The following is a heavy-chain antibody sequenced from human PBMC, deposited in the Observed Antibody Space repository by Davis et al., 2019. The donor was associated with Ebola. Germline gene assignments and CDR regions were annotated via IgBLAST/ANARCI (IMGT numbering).Heavy chain of an antibody. CDR1: GGSISSSSYY. V-gene: IGHV4-39*01. CDR2: IYYSGST. CDR3: ASDGPRGSGWYDY. Sequence: MPGGSLRLSCTVSGGSISSSSYYWGWIRQPPGKGLEWIGSIYYSGSTYYNPSLKSRVTISVDTSKNQFSLKLSSVTAADTAVYYCASDGPRGSGWYDYWGQGTLVTVSS. D-gene: IGHD6-19*01. J-gene: IGHJ4*02.